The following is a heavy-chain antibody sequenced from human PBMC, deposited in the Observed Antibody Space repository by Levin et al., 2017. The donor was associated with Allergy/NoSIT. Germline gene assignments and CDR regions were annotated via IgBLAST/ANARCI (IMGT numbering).Heavy chain of an antibody. CDR2: ISGSGGST. V-gene: IGHV3-23*01. CDR1: GFTFSSYA. Sequence: TGGSLRLSCAASGFTFSSYAMSWVRQAPGKGLEWVSAISGSGGSTYYADSVKGRFTISRDNSKNTLYLQMNSLRAEDTAVYYCAKDKPDLFGSGPPGYFDYWGQGTLVTVSS. D-gene: IGHD3-10*01. CDR3: AKDKPDLFGSGPPGYFDY. J-gene: IGHJ4*02.